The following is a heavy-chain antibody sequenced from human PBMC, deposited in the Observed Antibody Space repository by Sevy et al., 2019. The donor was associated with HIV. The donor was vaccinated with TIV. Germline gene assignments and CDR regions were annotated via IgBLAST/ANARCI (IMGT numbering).Heavy chain of an antibody. CDR3: ARAGNVVVAATEGRYFDY. V-gene: IGHV3-33*01. Sequence: GGSLRLSCAASGFTFSSYGMHWVRQAPGKGLEWVAVIWYDGSNKYYADSVKGRFTISRDNSKNTLYLQMNSLRAEDTAGYYCARAGNVVVAATEGRYFDYWGQGTLVTVSS. J-gene: IGHJ4*02. CDR2: IWYDGSNK. D-gene: IGHD2-15*01. CDR1: GFTFSSYG.